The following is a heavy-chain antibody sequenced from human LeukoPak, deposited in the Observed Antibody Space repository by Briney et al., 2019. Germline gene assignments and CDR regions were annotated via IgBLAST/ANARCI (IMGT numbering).Heavy chain of an antibody. V-gene: IGHV3-23*01. D-gene: IGHD6-6*01. CDR2: ISSNGGST. Sequence: PGGSLRLSCAASGFTFSNYAMSWVRQAPGKGLEWVSAISSNGGSTYSATSVTGRFTISRDNSKNTLYLQMNSLRAEDTAVYFCAKYRAPYSTSPIDYWGQGTLVTVSS. J-gene: IGHJ4*02. CDR1: GFTFSNYA. CDR3: AKYRAPYSTSPIDY.